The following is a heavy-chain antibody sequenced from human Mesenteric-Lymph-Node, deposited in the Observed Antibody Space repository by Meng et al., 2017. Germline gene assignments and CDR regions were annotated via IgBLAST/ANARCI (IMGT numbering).Heavy chain of an antibody. Sequence: GESLKISCAASGFTFSSYWMHWVRQTPGKGLVWVSRINGDGSSTSYADSVKGRFTISRDNAKNSLYLQMNSLRAEETAVYYCARDFSVAAFDIWGQGTMVTVSS. J-gene: IGHJ3*02. CDR3: ARDFSVAAFDI. V-gene: IGHV3-74*01. D-gene: IGHD6-19*01. CDR2: INGDGSST. CDR1: GFTFSSYW.